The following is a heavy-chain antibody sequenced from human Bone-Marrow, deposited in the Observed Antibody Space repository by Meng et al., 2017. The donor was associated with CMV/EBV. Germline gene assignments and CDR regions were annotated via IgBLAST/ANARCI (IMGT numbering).Heavy chain of an antibody. Sequence: GESLKISCAASGFTFSSYDMHWVRQATGKGLEWVSAIGTAGDTYYPGSVKGRFTISRENAKNSLYLQMNSLRAGDTAVYYCAREDFWSGYYLNWFDPWGQGTLVTVSS. J-gene: IGHJ5*02. CDR1: GFTFSSYD. D-gene: IGHD3-3*01. V-gene: IGHV3-13*01. CDR3: AREDFWSGYYLNWFDP. CDR2: IGTAGDT.